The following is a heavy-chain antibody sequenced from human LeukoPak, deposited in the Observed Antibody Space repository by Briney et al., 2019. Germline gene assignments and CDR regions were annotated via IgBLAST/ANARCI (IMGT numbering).Heavy chain of an antibody. V-gene: IGHV4-61*02. CDR1: GGSISSGSYY. CDR2: IYASGST. CDR3: ARESDVECWNNVWFEP. Sequence: SQTLSLTCTVSGGSISSGSYYWSWIRQPAGKGLELIGRIYASGSTNYNPSLTSRVTKSVNTSKNQSSLKLSSVTAADTAVYYCARESDVECWNNVWFEPWGQGTLVTASS. D-gene: IGHD1/OR15-1a*01. J-gene: IGHJ5*02.